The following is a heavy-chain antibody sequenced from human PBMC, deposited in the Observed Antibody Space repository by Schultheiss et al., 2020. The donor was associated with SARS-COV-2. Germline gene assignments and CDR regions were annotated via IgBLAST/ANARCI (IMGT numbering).Heavy chain of an antibody. CDR1: GFTFSDYY. CDR3: AREVSAAAFDY. CDR2: ISSSGSTI. Sequence: GESLKISCAASGFTFSDYYMSWIRQAPGKGLEWVSYISSSGSTIYYADSVKGRFTISRDNAKNSLYLQMNSLRAEDTAVYYCAREVSAAAFDYWGQGTLVTVSS. V-gene: IGHV3-11*01. D-gene: IGHD2-2*01. J-gene: IGHJ4*02.